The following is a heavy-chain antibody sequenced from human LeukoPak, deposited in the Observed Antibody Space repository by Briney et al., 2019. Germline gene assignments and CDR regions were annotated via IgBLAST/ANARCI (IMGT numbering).Heavy chain of an antibody. J-gene: IGHJ4*02. CDR1: GFTFSDHY. CDR2: TRNKANSYTT. Sequence: GSLRLSCAASGFTFSDHYMDWVRQAPGKGLEWVGRTRNKANSYTTEYAASVKGRFTISRVDSKNSLYLQMNSLKTEDTAVYYCAAPRGSGSYFRYWGQGTLVTVSS. D-gene: IGHD3-10*01. CDR3: AAPRGSGSYFRY. V-gene: IGHV3-72*01.